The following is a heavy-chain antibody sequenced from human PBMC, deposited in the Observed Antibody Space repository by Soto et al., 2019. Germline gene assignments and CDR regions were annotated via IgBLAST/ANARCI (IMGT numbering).Heavy chain of an antibody. V-gene: IGHV3-53*01. J-gene: IGHJ2*01. CDR2: IYSGGST. D-gene: IGHD6-19*01. Sequence: EVQLVESGGGLIQPGGSLRLSCAASGFIVSSNYMSWVRQAPGKGLEWVSVIYSGGSTYSADSVKGRFTISRDNSKNTLYLQMNSLRAEDTAVYYCARGVIAVAGTEPHDCYFDLWGRGTLVTVSS. CDR1: GFIVSSNY. CDR3: ARGVIAVAGTEPHDCYFDL.